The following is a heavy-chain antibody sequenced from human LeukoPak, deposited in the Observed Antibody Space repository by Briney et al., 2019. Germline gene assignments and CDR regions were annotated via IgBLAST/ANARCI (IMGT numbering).Heavy chain of an antibody. V-gene: IGHV3-21*01. CDR1: GFTFSSYS. CDR2: ISSSSSYI. Sequence: GGSLRLSCAASGFTFSSYSMNWVRQAPGKGLEWVSSISSSSSYIYYADSVKGRFTISRDNAKNSLYLQMNSLRAEDTAVYYCARDKGSSWYVDDYWGQGTLVTVSS. J-gene: IGHJ4*02. CDR3: ARDKGSSWYVDDY. D-gene: IGHD6-13*01.